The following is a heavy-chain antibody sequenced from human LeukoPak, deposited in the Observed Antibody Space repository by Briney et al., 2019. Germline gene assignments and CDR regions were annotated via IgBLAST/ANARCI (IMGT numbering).Heavy chain of an antibody. CDR1: GFTFSSYW. CDR2: IKQDGSEK. Sequence: GGSLRLSCAASGFTFSSYWMSWVRQAPGKGLEWVANIKQDGSEKYYVDSVKGRFTISRDNAKNSLYLQMNSLRAEDTAVYYCARDLTSAATTPYSGYDAPYYYYYMDVWGKGTTVTVSS. V-gene: IGHV3-7*01. D-gene: IGHD5-12*01. CDR3: ARDLTSAATTPYSGYDAPYYYYYMDV. J-gene: IGHJ6*03.